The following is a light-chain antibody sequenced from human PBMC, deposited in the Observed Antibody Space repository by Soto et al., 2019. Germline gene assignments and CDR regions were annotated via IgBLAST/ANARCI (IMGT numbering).Light chain of an antibody. CDR3: QQYNSYSTWT. CDR2: KAS. CDR1: QSISSW. Sequence: DIQTTQSPSTLSASVGDRVTITCRASQSISSWLAWYQQKPGKAPQLLIYKASSLESGVPSMFSGSVSGTDFTLSISSLQPDDFATYYCQQYNSYSTWTFGQGTKVEIK. V-gene: IGKV1-5*03. J-gene: IGKJ1*01.